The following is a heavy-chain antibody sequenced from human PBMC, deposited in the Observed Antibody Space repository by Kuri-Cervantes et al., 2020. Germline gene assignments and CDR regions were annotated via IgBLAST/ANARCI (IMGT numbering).Heavy chain of an antibody. CDR3: AREQGTSTNGMDV. V-gene: IGHV3-7*01. J-gene: IGHJ6*02. D-gene: IGHD1-26*01. Sequence: GGSLRLSCAASGFTFSSYWMSWVRQAPGKGLEWVANIKQDGSEKYYVDSVKGRFTISRDNAKNSLYLQMNSLRAEDTAVYYCAREQGTSTNGMDVWGQGTTVTVSS. CDR1: GFTFSSYW. CDR2: IKQDGSEK.